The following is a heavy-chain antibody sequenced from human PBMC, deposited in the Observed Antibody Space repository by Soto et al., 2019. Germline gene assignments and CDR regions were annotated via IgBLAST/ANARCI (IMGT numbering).Heavy chain of an antibody. J-gene: IGHJ1*01. CDR1: GFTFSSYG. Sequence: QVQLVESGGGVVQPGRSLRLSCAASGFTFSSYGMHWVRQAPGKGLEWVAVISYDGSNKYYADSVKGRFTISRDNSKNTLHLQMNSLRAADTAVYYCAHGGVDTALVPFHYCAQGPLVTVSS. CDR3: AHGGVDTALVPFHY. V-gene: IGHV3-30*03. D-gene: IGHD5-18*01. CDR2: ISYDGSNK.